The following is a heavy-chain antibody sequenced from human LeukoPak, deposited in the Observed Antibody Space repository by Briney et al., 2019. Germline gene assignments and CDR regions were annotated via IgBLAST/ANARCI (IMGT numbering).Heavy chain of an antibody. CDR3: ARAGRGGFDFEY. CDR1: GGSISSYY. CDR2: IHNTGST. J-gene: IGHJ4*02. D-gene: IGHD3-16*01. Sequence: SETLSLTCTVPGGSISSYYWSWIRQPPGKGLEWIGHIHNTGSTNYNPSLKSRVTISLDTSKNQLSLNLSSVPAAATAVYSCARAGRGGFDFEYWGQGALVTVSS. V-gene: IGHV4-59*12.